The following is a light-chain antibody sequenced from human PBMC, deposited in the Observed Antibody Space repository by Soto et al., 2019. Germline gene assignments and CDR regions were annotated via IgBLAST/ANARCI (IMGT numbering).Light chain of an antibody. CDR3: ASWDDSLRGPG. Sequence: QSVLTQPPSASGTPGQRVTISCSGSNSNIGSNTVTWYQQLPGTAPKLLIDRDNKRPSGVPDRFSGSRSGTSASLAISGLRSEDEGDYYCASWDDSLRGPGFGGGTKVTVL. CDR2: RDN. J-gene: IGLJ3*02. V-gene: IGLV1-47*01. CDR1: NSNIGSNT.